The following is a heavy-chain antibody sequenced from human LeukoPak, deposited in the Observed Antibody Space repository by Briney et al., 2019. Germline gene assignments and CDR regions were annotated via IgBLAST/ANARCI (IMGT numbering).Heavy chain of an antibody. J-gene: IGHJ4*02. CDR3: ARGDAFSGDH. V-gene: IGHV3-7*04. CDR2: IHPEGNEK. Sequence: GGSLRLSCAVSGFTFSNFWMSWVRQAPGRGLEWVANIHPEGNEKYRVDSVKGRFTISRDNTKNLLFLQMNGLRVEDTALYYCARGDAFSGDHWGQGTLVTVSS. CDR1: GFTFSNFW.